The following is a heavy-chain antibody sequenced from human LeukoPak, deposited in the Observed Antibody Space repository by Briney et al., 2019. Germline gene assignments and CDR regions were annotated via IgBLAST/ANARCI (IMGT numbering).Heavy chain of an antibody. CDR1: GYTFTSYD. V-gene: IGHV1-8*01. D-gene: IGHD2-15*01. Sequence: GASVKVSCKASGYTFTSYDINWVRQAPGQGLEWMGWMNPNSGNTGFAQKFQGRVAMTRNTSISTAYMELSSLRSADTAVYYCARGARGYCSGGSCLYDYWGQGTLVTVSS. J-gene: IGHJ4*02. CDR2: MNPNSGNT. CDR3: ARGARGYCSGGSCLYDY.